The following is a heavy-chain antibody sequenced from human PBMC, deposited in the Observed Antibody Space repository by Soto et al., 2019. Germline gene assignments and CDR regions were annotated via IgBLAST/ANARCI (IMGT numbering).Heavy chain of an antibody. J-gene: IGHJ5*02. Sequence: GWSLRLSCASSVFTFISYSMNWVRQAPGKGLEWVSSISSSSSYIYYADSVKGRFTISRDNAKNSLYLQMNSLRAEDTAVYYCARDRITVTTKNPKYNWFDPWGQGTLVTVSS. V-gene: IGHV3-21*01. D-gene: IGHD4-17*01. CDR3: ARDRITVTTKNPKYNWFDP. CDR1: VFTFISYS. CDR2: ISSSSSYI.